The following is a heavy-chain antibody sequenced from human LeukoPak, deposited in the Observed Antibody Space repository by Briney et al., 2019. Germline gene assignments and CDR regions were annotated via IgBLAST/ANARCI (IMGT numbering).Heavy chain of an antibody. CDR1: GFTFSSYS. J-gene: IGHJ5*02. CDR2: ISSSYI. CDR3: ARGTRNGVVLITA. V-gene: IGHV3-21*01. Sequence: GGSLRLSCAASGFTFSSYSMNWVRQAPGKGLEWVSSISSSYIYYADSVKGQFTISRDNAKNSLYLQMNSLRAEDTAVYYCARGTRNGVVLITAWGQGTLVTVSS. D-gene: IGHD3-22*01.